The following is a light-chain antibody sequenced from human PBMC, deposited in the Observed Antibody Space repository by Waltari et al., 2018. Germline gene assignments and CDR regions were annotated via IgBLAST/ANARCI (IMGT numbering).Light chain of an antibody. CDR3: CSYAGDSNFV. Sequence: QSALTQPASVSGSPGQSITISCTGTSSDVGSYRFVSWYQQCPGKAPKLILYGVTKRPSGVSNRFSGSKSGNTASLTIAGLQADDEADYYCCSYAGDSNFVFGTGTKVTVL. CDR2: GVT. V-gene: IGLV2-23*02. J-gene: IGLJ1*01. CDR1: SSDVGSYRF.